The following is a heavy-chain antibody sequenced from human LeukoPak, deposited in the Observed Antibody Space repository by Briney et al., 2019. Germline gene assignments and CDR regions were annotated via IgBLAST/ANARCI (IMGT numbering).Heavy chain of an antibody. D-gene: IGHD2-2*01. CDR2: IREAGSEK. V-gene: IGHV3-7*01. J-gene: IGHJ3*02. CDR3: HCSSTSCFGI. Sequence: GGSLRLSCAASGFTFSNYWMSWVRQAPGKGLEFMANIREAGSEKYYVDSVKGRFTISRDNDKNSVHLQMNSLRAEDTAVYYCHCSSTSCFGIWGQGTMVTVSS. CDR1: GFTFSNYW.